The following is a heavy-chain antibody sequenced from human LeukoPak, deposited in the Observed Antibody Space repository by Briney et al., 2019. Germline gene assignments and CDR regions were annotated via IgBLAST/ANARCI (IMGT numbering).Heavy chain of an antibody. V-gene: IGHV3-21*01. Sequence: GGSLRLSCAASGFTFSRHTMNWVRQAPGKGLEWVSSISSTGSCIYYAESLKGRFTVSRDNAKNYVYLQMNSLRVDDTAVYYCARAERLLEWLLDSWGQGTLVTVSS. CDR1: GFTFSRHT. CDR3: ARAERLLEWLLDS. D-gene: IGHD3-3*01. J-gene: IGHJ4*02. CDR2: ISSTGSCI.